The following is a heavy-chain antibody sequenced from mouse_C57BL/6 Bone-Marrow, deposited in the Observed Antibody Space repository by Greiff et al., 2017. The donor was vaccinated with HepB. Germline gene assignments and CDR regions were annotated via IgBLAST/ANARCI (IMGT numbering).Heavy chain of an antibody. CDR1: GYTFTSYW. D-gene: IGHD3-3*01. CDR2: IDPSDSYT. V-gene: IGHV1-59*01. J-gene: IGHJ3*01. CDR3: ASAGLFAY. Sequence: QVQLQQPGAELVRPGTSVKLSCKASGYTFTSYWMHWVKQRPGQGLEWIGVIDPSDSYTNYNQKFKGKATLTVDTSSSTAYMQLSSLTSEDSAVYYCASAGLFAYWGQGTRVTVSA.